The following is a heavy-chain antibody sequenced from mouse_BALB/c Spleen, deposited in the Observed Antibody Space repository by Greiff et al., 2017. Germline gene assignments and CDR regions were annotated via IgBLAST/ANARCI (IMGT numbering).Heavy chain of an antibody. D-gene: IGHD1-1*01. CDR1: GYAFSSSW. CDR2: IYPGDGDT. J-gene: IGHJ2*01. Sequence: QVQLQQSGPELVKPGASVKISCKASGYAFSSSWMNWVKQRPGQGLEWIGRIYPGDGDTNYNGKFKGKATLTADKSSSTAYMQRSSLTSVDSAVYFCAITTVVWYYFDYWGQGTTLTVSS. CDR3: AITTVVWYYFDY. V-gene: IGHV1-82*01.